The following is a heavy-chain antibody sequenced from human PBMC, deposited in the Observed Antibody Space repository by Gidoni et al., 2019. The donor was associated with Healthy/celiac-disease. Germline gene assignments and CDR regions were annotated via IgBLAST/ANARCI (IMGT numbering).Heavy chain of an antibody. CDR1: GFTFSSYS. CDR2: ISSSSSYI. J-gene: IGHJ4*02. Sequence: EVQLVESGGGLVKPGGSLRLSCAASGFTFSSYSMNWVRQAPGKGLEWVSSISSSSSYIYYADSVKGRFTISRDNAKNSLYLQMNGLRAEDTAVYYCARDKAVAWEPFDYWGQGTLVTVSS. V-gene: IGHV3-21*01. D-gene: IGHD1-26*01. CDR3: ARDKAVAWEPFDY.